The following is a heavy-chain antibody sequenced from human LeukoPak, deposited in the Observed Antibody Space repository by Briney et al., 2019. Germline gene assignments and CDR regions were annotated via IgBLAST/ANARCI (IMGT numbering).Heavy chain of an antibody. Sequence: GGSLRPSCAASGFTFGSYAMSWVRQAPGKGLEWVSDINGSGGSTYYTDSVKGRFTISRDNAKNSLYLQMNSLRGEDTAVYYCARDRGVYSRTLEDWGQGTLVTVSS. CDR1: GFTFGSYA. CDR3: ARDRGVYSRTLED. CDR2: INGSGGST. D-gene: IGHD6-13*01. V-gene: IGHV3-23*01. J-gene: IGHJ4*02.